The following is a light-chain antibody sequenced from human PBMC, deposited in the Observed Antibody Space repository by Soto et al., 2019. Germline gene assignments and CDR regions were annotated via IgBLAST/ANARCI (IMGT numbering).Light chain of an antibody. CDR1: QSVSSSY. J-gene: IGKJ3*01. CDR3: QQYDSSPSFT. CDR2: GAS. Sequence: EIVLTQSPGTLSLSPGERATLSCRASQSVSSSYLAWSQQKPGQAPRLLIYGASTRATGIPDRFSGSGSGTDFTLTISRLEPDDFAVYYCQQYDSSPSFTFGRGTKVDIK. V-gene: IGKV3-20*01.